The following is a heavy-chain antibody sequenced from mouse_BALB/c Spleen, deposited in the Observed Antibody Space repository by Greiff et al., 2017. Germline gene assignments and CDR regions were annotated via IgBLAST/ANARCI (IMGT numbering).Heavy chain of an antibody. D-gene: IGHD1-1*01. CDR2: ILPGSGST. CDR3: ARLDYGSSLYYAMDY. Sequence: QVQLQQSGAELMKPGASVKISCKATGYTFSSYWIEWVKQRPGHGLEWIGEILPGSGSTNYNEKFKGKATFTADTSSNTAYMQLSSLTSEDSAVYYCARLDYGSSLYYAMDYWGQGTSVTVSS. J-gene: IGHJ4*01. CDR1: GYTFSSYW. V-gene: IGHV1-9*01.